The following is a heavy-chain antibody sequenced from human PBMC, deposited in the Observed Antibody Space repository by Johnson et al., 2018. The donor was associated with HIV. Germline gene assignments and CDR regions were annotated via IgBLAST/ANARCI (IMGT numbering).Heavy chain of an antibody. CDR2: IKQEGSEK. CDR3: ARGSGLADAFDI. Sequence: VQLVESGGGLVKPGGSLRLSCAASGFTFSSYWMSWVRQAPGKGLEWVANIKQEGSEKYYVNSVKGRFTISRDDPKNSLYLQMNSLRAEDTAVYYCARGSGLADAFDIWGQGTMVTVSS. V-gene: IGHV3-7*02. D-gene: IGHD5/OR15-5a*01. J-gene: IGHJ3*02. CDR1: GFTFSSYW.